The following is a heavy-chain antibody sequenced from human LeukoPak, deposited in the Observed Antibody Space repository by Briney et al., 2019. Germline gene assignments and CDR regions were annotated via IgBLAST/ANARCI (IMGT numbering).Heavy chain of an antibody. V-gene: IGHV3-21*01. CDR1: GFTFSSYS. CDR3: ARDGIFGSGPGFDP. CDR2: ISSSSSYI. Sequence: GGSLRLSCAASGFTFSSYSMNWVRQAPGKGLEWVSSISSSSSYIYYADSVKGRFTISRDNAKNSLYLQMNSLRAEDTAVYYCARDGIFGSGPGFDPWGQGTLVTVSS. J-gene: IGHJ5*02. D-gene: IGHD3-10*01.